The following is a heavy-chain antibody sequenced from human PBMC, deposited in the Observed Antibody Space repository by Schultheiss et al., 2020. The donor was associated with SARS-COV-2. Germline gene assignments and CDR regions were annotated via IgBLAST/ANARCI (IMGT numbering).Heavy chain of an antibody. D-gene: IGHD3-10*01. J-gene: IGHJ4*02. CDR1: GFTFSSYA. CDR3: ARERGAGSGSYRYFDY. V-gene: IGHV3-66*01. CDR2: IYSGGST. Sequence: GASLRLSCAASGFTFSSYAMSWVRQAPGKGLEWVSVIYSGGSTYYADSVKGRFTISRDNSKNTLYLQMNSLRAEDTAVYYCARERGAGSGSYRYFDYWGQGTLVTVSS.